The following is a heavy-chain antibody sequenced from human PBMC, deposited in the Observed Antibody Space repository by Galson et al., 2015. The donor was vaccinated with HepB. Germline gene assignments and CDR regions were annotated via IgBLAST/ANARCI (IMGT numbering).Heavy chain of an antibody. Sequence: SVKVSCKASGFTFTSSAVQWVRQARGQRLEWIGWIVVGSGNTNYAQKFQERVTITRDMSTSTAYMGLSSLRSEETAVYYCAALLDYGDYKGGGYWGQGTLVTVSS. D-gene: IGHD4-17*01. CDR3: AALLDYGDYKGGGY. CDR1: GFTFTSSA. J-gene: IGHJ4*02. V-gene: IGHV1-58*01. CDR2: IVVGSGNT.